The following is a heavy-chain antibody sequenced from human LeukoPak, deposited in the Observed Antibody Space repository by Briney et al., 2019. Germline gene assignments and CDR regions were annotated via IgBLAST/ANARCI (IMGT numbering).Heavy chain of an antibody. V-gene: IGHV1-46*01. CDR3: ARDGPSDSSSWYWFDP. J-gene: IGHJ5*02. CDR2: INPSGGST. CDR1: GYTFTSYY. D-gene: IGHD6-13*01. Sequence: ASVKVSCKASGYTFTSYYMHCVRQAPGQGLEWMGIINPSGGSTSYAQKFQGRVTMTRDTSTSTVYMELSSLRSEHTAVYYCARDGPSDSSSWYWFDPWGPGTLVTVSP.